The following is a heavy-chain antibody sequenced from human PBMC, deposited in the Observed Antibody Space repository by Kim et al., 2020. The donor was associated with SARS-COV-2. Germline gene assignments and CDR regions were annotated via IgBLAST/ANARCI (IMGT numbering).Heavy chain of an antibody. CDR1: GGSISSSSYY. CDR3: ARLPPGGYPFDY. V-gene: IGHV4-39*01. J-gene: IGHJ4*02. D-gene: IGHD2-8*02. CDR2: IYYSGST. Sequence: SETLSLTCTVSGGSISSSSYYWGWIRQPPGKGLEWIGSIYYSGSTYYNPSLKSRVTISVDTSKNQFSLKLSSVTAADTAVYYCARLPPGGYPFDYWGQGTLVTVSS.